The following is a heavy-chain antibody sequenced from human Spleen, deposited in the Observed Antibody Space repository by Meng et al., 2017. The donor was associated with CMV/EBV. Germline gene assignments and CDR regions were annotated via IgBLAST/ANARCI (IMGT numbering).Heavy chain of an antibody. Sequence: ETTFNHYGLSWVRQAPGQGLEWMGTFIPLINTAEYARKFQGRVTITADKSSTTTHLELTSLTSGDTAVYYCARSPSILVGHSEIDLWGQGTLVTVSS. CDR2: FIPLINTA. V-gene: IGHV1-69*04. J-gene: IGHJ5*02. CDR3: ARSPSILVGHSEIDL. D-gene: IGHD3-22*01. CDR1: ETTFNHYG.